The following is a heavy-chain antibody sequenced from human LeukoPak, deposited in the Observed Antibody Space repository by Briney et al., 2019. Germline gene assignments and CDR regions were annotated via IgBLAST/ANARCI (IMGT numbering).Heavy chain of an antibody. Sequence: SETLSLTCTVSGGSISSSSYYWGWIRQPPGKGLEWIGSIYYSGSTYYNPSLKSRVTISVDTSKNQFSLKLSSVTAADTAVYYCARGKGGGYYYYYMDVWGKGTTVTVSS. CDR1: GGSISSSSYY. CDR3: ARGKGGGYYYYYMDV. D-gene: IGHD3-10*01. J-gene: IGHJ6*03. CDR2: IYYSGST. V-gene: IGHV4-39*07.